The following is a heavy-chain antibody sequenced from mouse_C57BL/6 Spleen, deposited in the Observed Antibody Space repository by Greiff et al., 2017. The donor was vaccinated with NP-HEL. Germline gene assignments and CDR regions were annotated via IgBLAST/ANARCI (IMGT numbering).Heavy chain of an antibody. CDR2: INPNNGGT. CDR1: GYTFTDYN. J-gene: IGHJ2*01. V-gene: IGHV1-18*01. CDR3: ARSGYYGSSYYFDY. D-gene: IGHD1-1*01. Sequence: VHVKQSGPELVKPGASVKIPCKASGYTFTDYNMDWVKQSHGKSLEWIGDINPNNGGTIYNQKFKGKATLTVDKSSSTAYMELRSLTSEDTAVYYCARSGYYGSSYYFDYWGQGTTLTVSS.